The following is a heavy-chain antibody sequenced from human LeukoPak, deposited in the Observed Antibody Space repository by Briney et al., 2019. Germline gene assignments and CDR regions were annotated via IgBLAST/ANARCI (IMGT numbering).Heavy chain of an antibody. J-gene: IGHJ6*03. V-gene: IGHV1-46*01. CDR1: GYTFTSYG. CDR3: ARGRNYHYYYMDV. CDR2: INPSGGST. Sequence: GASVKVSCKASGYTFTSYGISWVRQAPGQGLEWMGIINPSGGSTSYAQKFQGRVTMTRDMSTSTVYMELSSLRSEDTAVYYCARGRNYHYYYMDVWGKGTTVTVSS.